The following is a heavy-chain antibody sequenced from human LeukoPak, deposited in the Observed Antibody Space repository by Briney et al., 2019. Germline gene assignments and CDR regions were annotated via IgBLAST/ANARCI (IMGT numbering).Heavy chain of an antibody. CDR2: IYYSGST. J-gene: IGHJ3*01. D-gene: IGHD1-7*01. Sequence: PSETLSLTCTVSGGSVSSGSYYWSWIRQSPEEGLEWIGYIYYSGSTNYNPSLKSRVTMSVDTSKNQFSLKLSSVTAADTAVYYCARVPGGGTAANWGQGTMVTVSS. CDR1: GGSVSSGSYY. V-gene: IGHV4-61*01. CDR3: ARVPGGGTAAN.